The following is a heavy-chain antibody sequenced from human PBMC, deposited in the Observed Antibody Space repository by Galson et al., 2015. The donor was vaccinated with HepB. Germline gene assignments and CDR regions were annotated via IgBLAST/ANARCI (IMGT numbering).Heavy chain of an antibody. CDR2: ISFDGNTK. CDR1: GFTFNSHG. J-gene: IGHJ4*02. V-gene: IGHV3-30*18. CDR3: AKDSSPYYFASGSFD. D-gene: IGHD3-10*01. Sequence: SLRLSCAASGFTFNSHGMHWVRQAPGTGLEWVAVISFDGNTKYYADSVKGRFTISRDNSKNTLYLQMNGLRAEDTAVYYCAKDSSPYYFASGSFDWGQGTLVTVSS.